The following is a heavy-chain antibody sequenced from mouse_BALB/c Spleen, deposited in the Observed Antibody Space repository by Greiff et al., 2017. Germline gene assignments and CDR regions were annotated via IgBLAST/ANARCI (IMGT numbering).Heavy chain of an antibody. V-gene: IGHV1S22*01. CDR3: TRDYYGNYAFAY. CDR1: GYTFTSYW. J-gene: IGHJ3*01. Sequence: LQQPGSELVRPGASVKLSCTASGYTFTSYWMHWVKQRPGQGLEWIGNIYPGSGSTNYDEKFKSKATLTVDTSSSTAYMQLSSLTSEDSAVYYCTRDYYGNYAFAYWGQGTLVTVAA. D-gene: IGHD2-1*01. CDR2: IYPGSGST.